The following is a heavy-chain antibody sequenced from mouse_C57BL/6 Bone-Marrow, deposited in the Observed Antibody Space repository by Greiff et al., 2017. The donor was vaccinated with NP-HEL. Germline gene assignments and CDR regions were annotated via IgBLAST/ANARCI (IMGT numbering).Heavy chain of an antibody. Sequence: VQGVESGPGLVQPSQSLSITCTVSGFSLTSYGVHWVRQPPGKGLEWLGVIWSGGSTDYNAAFISRLSISKDNSKSQVFFKMNSLQADDTAIYYCAKGGYYDYPYAMDYWGQGTSVTVSS. CDR2: IWSGGST. V-gene: IGHV2-4*01. CDR1: GFSLTSYG. CDR3: AKGGYYDYPYAMDY. D-gene: IGHD2-4*01. J-gene: IGHJ4*01.